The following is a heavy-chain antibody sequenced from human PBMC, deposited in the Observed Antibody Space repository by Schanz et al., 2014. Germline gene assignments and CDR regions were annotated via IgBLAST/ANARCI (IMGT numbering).Heavy chain of an antibody. CDR3: ARGIITMVRGGDVGAFDI. D-gene: IGHD3-10*01. J-gene: IGHJ3*02. V-gene: IGHV3-33*01. Sequence: QVQLVESGGGVVQPGRSLRLSCAASGFTFRSYGMHWVRQAPGKGLEWVALISYDGSSKNHADSVQGRFTISRDNSKNALYLQMDSLRAEDTAVYYCARGIITMVRGGDVGAFDIWGQGIMVTVSS. CDR1: GFTFRSYG. CDR2: ISYDGSSK.